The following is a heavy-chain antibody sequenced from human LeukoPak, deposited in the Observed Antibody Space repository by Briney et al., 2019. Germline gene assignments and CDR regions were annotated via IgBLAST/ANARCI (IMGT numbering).Heavy chain of an antibody. V-gene: IGHV4-59*01. CDR2: IYYSGST. D-gene: IGHD6-13*01. CDR3: ARTPGYSSSWSRGFDY. J-gene: IGHJ4*02. Sequence: SETLSLTCTVSGGSISSYYWSWIRQPPGKGLEWIGYIYYSGSTNCNPSLKSRVTISVDTSKNQFSLKLSSVTAADTAVYYCARTPGYSSSWSRGFDYWGQGTLVTVSS. CDR1: GGSISSYY.